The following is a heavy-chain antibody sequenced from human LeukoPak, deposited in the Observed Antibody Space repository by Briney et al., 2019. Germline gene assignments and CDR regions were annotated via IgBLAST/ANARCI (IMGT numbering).Heavy chain of an antibody. CDR2: ISYDGSNK. V-gene: IGHV3-30*18. D-gene: IGHD3-3*01. CDR1: GFTFSSYG. J-gene: IGHJ4*02. CDR3: AKVGRGYYDFWSGYLDY. Sequence: GGSLRLSCVVSGFTFSSYGMHWVRQAPGKGLEWVAVISYDGSNKYYADSVKGRFTISRDNSKNTLYLQMNSLRAEDTAVYYCAKVGRGYYDFWSGYLDYWGQGTLVTVSS.